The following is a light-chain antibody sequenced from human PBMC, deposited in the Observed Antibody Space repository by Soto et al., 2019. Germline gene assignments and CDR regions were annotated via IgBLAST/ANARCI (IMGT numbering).Light chain of an antibody. CDR1: NIGSKN. J-gene: IGLJ3*02. CDR3: QVWDSSSWV. CDR2: RDS. V-gene: IGLV3-9*01. Sequence: SYELTQPLSVSVALGQTARITCGGNNIGSKNVHWYQQKPGQAPVLVIYRDSNRPSGIPERFSGSNSGNTATLTISRAQAGVEADYYCQVWDSSSWVFGGGTKVTVL.